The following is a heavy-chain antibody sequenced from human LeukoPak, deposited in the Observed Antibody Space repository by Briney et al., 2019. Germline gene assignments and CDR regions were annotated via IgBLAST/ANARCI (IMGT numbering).Heavy chain of an antibody. CDR2: ISSNGGST. Sequence: GGSLRLSCAASGFTFSSYAMHWVRQAPGKGLEYVSAISSNGGSTYCANSVKGRFTISRDNSKNTLYLQMGSLRAEDMAVYYCARDSGYDFWSGYHVDYWGQGTLVTVSS. J-gene: IGHJ4*02. V-gene: IGHV3-64*01. D-gene: IGHD3-3*01. CDR3: ARDSGYDFWSGYHVDY. CDR1: GFTFSSYA.